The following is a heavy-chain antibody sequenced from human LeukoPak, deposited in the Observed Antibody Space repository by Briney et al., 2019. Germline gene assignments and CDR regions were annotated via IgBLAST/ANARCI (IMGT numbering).Heavy chain of an antibody. J-gene: IGHJ4*02. D-gene: IGHD4/OR15-4a*01. V-gene: IGHV3-30*18. CDR2: ISYDGPNK. Sequence: GGSLRLSCAASGFTFSNYEMNWVRLAPGKGLEWVAVISYDGPNKYCADSVKGRFTISRDNSKNTQYLQMNSLRTEDTAVYYCAKGLARFGYGALLDYWGQGTLVTVSS. CDR1: GFTFSNYE. CDR3: AKGLARFGYGALLDY.